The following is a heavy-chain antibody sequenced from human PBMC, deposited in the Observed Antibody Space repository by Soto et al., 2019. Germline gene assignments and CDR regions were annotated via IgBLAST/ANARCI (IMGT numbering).Heavy chain of an antibody. Sequence: QVQLQQWGAGLLKPSETLSLTCAVYGGSFSGYYWSWIRQPPGKGLEWIGEINHSGSTNYNPSLKSRVTISVDTSKNQFSLKLSSVTAADTAVYYCARAGPHTAMARRWNSALYYYGMDVWGQGTTVTVSS. V-gene: IGHV4-34*01. J-gene: IGHJ6*02. CDR1: GGSFSGYY. CDR2: INHSGST. D-gene: IGHD5-18*01. CDR3: ARAGPHTAMARRWNSALYYYGMDV.